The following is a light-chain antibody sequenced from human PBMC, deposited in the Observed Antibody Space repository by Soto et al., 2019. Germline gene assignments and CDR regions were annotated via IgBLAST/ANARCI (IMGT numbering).Light chain of an antibody. J-gene: IGKJ1*01. Sequence: DIQMTQSPSSLSAYVGDRANVTCRASQGITNYLNWYQQKLGQAPRLLIYAASTLESGVPSRFSGSGSETDFTLTSTSLQPEDFATYYCQQGHTFPWTFGQGTKVDIK. CDR2: AAS. CDR1: QGITNY. V-gene: IGKV1-39*01. CDR3: QQGHTFPWT.